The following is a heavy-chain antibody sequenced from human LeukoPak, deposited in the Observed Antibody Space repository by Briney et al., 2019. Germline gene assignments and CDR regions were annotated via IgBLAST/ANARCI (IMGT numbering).Heavy chain of an antibody. J-gene: IGHJ3*02. V-gene: IGHV3-21*01. CDR1: GFTFSSYS. Sequence: PGGSLRLSCAASGFTFSSYSMNWVRQAPGKGLEWVSSISSSSSYIYYADSVKGRFTISRDNAKNSLYLQMNSLRAEDTAVYYCARDLNYYDSSGYYSNAFDIWGQGTMVTVSS. CDR3: ARDLNYYDSSGYYSNAFDI. D-gene: IGHD3-22*01. CDR2: ISSSSSYI.